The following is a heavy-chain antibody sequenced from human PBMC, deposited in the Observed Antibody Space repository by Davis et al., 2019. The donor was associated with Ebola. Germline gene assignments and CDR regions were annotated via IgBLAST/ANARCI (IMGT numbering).Heavy chain of an antibody. Sequence: SETLSLTCAVYGGSFSGYYWSWIRQPPGKGLEWIGEINHSGSTNYKPSLKSRLTISVDTSKNQFSLKLSSVTAADTAVYYCARETGYYGSGSSLFYYYGMDVWGQGTTVTVSS. CDR1: GGSFSGYY. D-gene: IGHD3-10*01. V-gene: IGHV4-34*01. CDR3: ARETGYYGSGSSLFYYYGMDV. CDR2: INHSGST. J-gene: IGHJ6*02.